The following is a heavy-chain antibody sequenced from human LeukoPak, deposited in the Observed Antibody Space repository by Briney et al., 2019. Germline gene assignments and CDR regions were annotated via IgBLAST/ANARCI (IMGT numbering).Heavy chain of an antibody. CDR2: IGGSGGST. CDR1: GFTFSSYG. Sequence: PGGSLRLSCAASGFTFSSYGMSWVRQAPGKGLEWVSAIGGSGGSTYYADSVKGRFTISRDNSKNTLYLQMNSLRAEDTAVYYCAKARGGMTGIDYWGQGTLVTVSS. CDR3: AKARGGMTGIDY. J-gene: IGHJ4*02. V-gene: IGHV3-23*01. D-gene: IGHD3-10*01.